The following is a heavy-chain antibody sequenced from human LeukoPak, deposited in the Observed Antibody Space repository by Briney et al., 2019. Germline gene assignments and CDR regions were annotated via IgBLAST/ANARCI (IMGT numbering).Heavy chain of an antibody. CDR2: IYYSGST. V-gene: IGHV4-39*07. CDR3: ARGGRSIPFRRASDHYYMDV. CDR1: GGSISSSSYY. J-gene: IGHJ6*03. Sequence: PSETLSLTCTVSGGSISSSSYYWGWIRQPPGKGLEWIGSIYYSGSTYYNPSLKSRVTISVDTSKNQFSLKLSSVTAADTAVYYCARGGRSIPFRRASDHYYMDVWGKGTMVTVSS. D-gene: IGHD6-6*01.